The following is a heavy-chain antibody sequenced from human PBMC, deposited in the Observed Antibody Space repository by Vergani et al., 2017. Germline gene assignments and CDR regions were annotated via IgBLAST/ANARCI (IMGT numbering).Heavy chain of an antibody. V-gene: IGHV4-34*01. J-gene: IGHJ4*02. Sequence: QVQLQQWGAGLLKPSETVSLTCAVYGGSFSGYYWSWIRQPPGKGLEWIGRIDPSDSYTNYSPSFQGHVTISADKSISTAYLQWSSLKASDTAMYYCARLGYDSSGYYLRIDYWGQGTLVTVSS. CDR3: ARLGYDSSGYYLRIDY. D-gene: IGHD3-22*01. CDR1: GGSFSGYY. CDR2: IDPSDSYT.